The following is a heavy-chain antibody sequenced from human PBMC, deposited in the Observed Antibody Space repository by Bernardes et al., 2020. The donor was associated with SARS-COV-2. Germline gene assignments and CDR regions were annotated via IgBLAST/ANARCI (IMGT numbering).Heavy chain of an antibody. CDR3: ARGAAAGMNWFDP. CDR2: ISSSSSYT. D-gene: IGHD6-19*01. J-gene: IGHJ5*02. Sequence: GGSLRLSCVASGFTFSDYYMSWIRQAPGKGLEWVSYISSSSSYTNYADSVKGRLTISRDNAKNSLYLQMNSLRAEDTAVYYCARGAAAGMNWFDPWGQGNLVTVSS. CDR1: GFTFSDYY. V-gene: IGHV3-11*06.